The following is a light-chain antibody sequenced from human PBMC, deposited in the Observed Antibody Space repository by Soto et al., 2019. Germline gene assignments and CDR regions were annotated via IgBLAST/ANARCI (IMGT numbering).Light chain of an antibody. V-gene: IGKV1-5*03. CDR1: QTISSV. CDR2: KAS. Sequence: DIQMTQSPSTLSGSVGDRVTITCRASQTISSVLAWYQQKPGKAPKLLIYKASTLKSGVPSRFSGSGSGTEFTLTISSLQPDDFATYYCQQYETFSGTFGPGTKVDIK. CDR3: QQYETFSGT. J-gene: IGKJ1*01.